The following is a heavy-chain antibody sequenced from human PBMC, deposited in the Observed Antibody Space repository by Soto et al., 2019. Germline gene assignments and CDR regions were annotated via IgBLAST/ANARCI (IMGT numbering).Heavy chain of an antibody. D-gene: IGHD5-18*01. CDR2: ISYDGSNK. J-gene: IGHJ2*01. CDR3: ARDPLWGTAMVLWYFDL. V-gene: IGHV3-30-3*01. Sequence: RGSLILSCAASGLTFSSYAMHWVLQAPGKGLERVAVISYDGSNKYYADSVKGRFTISRDNSKNTLYLQMNSLRAEDTAVYYCARDPLWGTAMVLWYFDLWGRGTLVTVSS. CDR1: GLTFSSYA.